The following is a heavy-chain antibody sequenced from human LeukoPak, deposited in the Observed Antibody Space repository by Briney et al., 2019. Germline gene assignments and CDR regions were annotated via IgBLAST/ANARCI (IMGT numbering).Heavy chain of an antibody. D-gene: IGHD5-18*01. J-gene: IGHJ4*02. CDR1: GGSISSSSYY. CDR2: IYYSGST. V-gene: IGHV4-39*01. CDR3: ARPRGYSYGIFDY. Sequence: SETLSLTCTVSGGSISSSSYYWGWIRQPPGKGLEWIGSIYYSGSTYYNPSLKSRVTISVDTSKNQFSLRLSSVTAADTAVYYCARPRGYSYGIFDYWGQGTLVTVSS.